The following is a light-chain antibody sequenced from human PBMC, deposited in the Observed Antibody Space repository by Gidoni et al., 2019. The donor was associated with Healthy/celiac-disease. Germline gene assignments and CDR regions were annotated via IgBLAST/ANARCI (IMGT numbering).Light chain of an antibody. CDR2: GAS. Sequence: ELVMPQSPATLSVPPGESATLSCRASQSISSNLAWYQQKPGQAPRLLIYGASTRATGIPARFSGSGSGTEFTLTISSLQSEDFAVYYCQQYNNWPQTFGQGTKVEIK. V-gene: IGKV3D-15*01. CDR3: QQYNNWPQT. CDR1: QSISSN. J-gene: IGKJ1*01.